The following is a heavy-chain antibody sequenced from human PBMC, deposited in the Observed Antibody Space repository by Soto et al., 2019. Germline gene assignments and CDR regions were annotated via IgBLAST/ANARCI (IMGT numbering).Heavy chain of an antibody. CDR1: GFSLSTSGVA. CDR2: IYWDDDK. J-gene: IGHJ5*02. Sequence: QITLKESGPTLVKPTQTLTLTCTFSGFSLSTSGVAVGWIRQPPGKALEWLALIYWDDDKRYSPSLKSRLTITKDTSKNQVVLTMTNMDPVDTATYYCAHRRGYYGSGSDSGMFWFDPWGQGTLVTVSS. D-gene: IGHD3-10*01. V-gene: IGHV2-5*02. CDR3: AHRRGYYGSGSDSGMFWFDP.